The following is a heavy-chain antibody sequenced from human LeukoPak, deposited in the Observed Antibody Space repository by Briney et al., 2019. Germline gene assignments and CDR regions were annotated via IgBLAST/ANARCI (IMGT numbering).Heavy chain of an antibody. CDR1: GDSVSSNSAA. J-gene: IGHJ4*02. D-gene: IGHD6-6*01. V-gene: IGHV6-1*01. CDR3: ARSTPPTSIAASGHFDY. Sequence: SQTLSLTCAISGDSVSSNSAAWNWIRQSPSRGLEWLGRTYYGSKWYNDYAVSVKSRITINPDTSKNQFSLQLNSVTPEDTAVYYCARSTPPTSIAASGHFDYWGQGTLVTVSS. CDR2: TYYGSKWYN.